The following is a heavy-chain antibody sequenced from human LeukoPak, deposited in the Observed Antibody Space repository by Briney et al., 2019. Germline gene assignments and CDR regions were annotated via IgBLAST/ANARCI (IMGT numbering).Heavy chain of an antibody. J-gene: IGHJ5*02. CDR3: ARVRTALTNWFDP. Sequence: GGSLRLSCAASGFTVSSSYMSWVRQAPGKGLEWVSAIYSGGSTYYADSVRGRFTISRDNSENTLSLQMNSLRAEDTAVYYCARVRTALTNWFDPWGQGTLVTVAS. CDR1: GFTVSSSY. V-gene: IGHV3-66*01. D-gene: IGHD2-21*02. CDR2: IYSGGST.